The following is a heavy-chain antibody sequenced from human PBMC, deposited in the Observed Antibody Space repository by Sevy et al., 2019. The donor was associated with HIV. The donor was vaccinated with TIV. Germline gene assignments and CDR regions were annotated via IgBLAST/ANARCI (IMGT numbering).Heavy chain of an antibody. V-gene: IGHV3-23*01. J-gene: IGHJ6*02. CDR2: ISDIGNT. CDR3: AKCLAALPGYYYGVDV. CDR1: GFTFSSYG. Sequence: GGSLRLSCAASGFTFSSYGMSWVRQAPGKGLEWVSVISDIGNTYCADSVKGRFTMSRDNSKNTLYLQMNSLRAEDTAVYYCAKCLAALPGYYYGVDVWGQGTTVTVSS. D-gene: IGHD6-6*01.